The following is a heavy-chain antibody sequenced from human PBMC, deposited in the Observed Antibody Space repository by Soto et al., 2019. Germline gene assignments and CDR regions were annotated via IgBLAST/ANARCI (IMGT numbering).Heavy chain of an antibody. CDR2: IYWDDDK. J-gene: IGHJ5*02. D-gene: IGHD3-10*01. CDR1: GFSLTTSAVG. CDR3: VHEPSSLGEFEH. V-gene: IGHV2-5*02. Sequence: SGPTLVNPTQTLTLTCTFSGFSLTTSAVGVGWIRQPPGKALEWLALIYWDDDKRYSPSLKRRLTITKDTSKNQVVLTMTNMDPVDTATYYCVHEPSSLGEFEHWGQGTLVTVSS.